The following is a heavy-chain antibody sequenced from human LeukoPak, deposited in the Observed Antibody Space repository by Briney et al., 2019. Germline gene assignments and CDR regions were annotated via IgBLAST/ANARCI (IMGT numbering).Heavy chain of an antibody. CDR2: MNPNSGNT. J-gene: IGHJ5*02. CDR1: GYTLTSYD. D-gene: IGHD6-19*01. CDR3: ARVIGYSSGWYGS. V-gene: IGHV1-8*01. Sequence: ASVKVSCKACGYTLTSYDINWVRQATGQGLEWMGWMNPNSGNTGYAQKFQGRVTMTRNTSISTAYMELSSLRSEDTAVYYCARVIGYSSGWYGSWGQGTLVTVSS.